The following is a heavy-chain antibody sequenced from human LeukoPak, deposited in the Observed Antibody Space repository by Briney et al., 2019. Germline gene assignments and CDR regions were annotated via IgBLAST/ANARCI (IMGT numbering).Heavy chain of an antibody. CDR2: ISSSSSTI. D-gene: IGHD4-11*01. CDR1: GFTFSSYS. Sequence: PGGSLRLSCAASGFTFSSYSMNWVRQAPGKGLEWVSYISSSSSTIYYADSVKGRFTISRDNAKNSLYLQMNSLRAEDTAVYYCARVEGNDYSRYWYFDLWGRGTLVTVSS. J-gene: IGHJ2*01. V-gene: IGHV3-48*01. CDR3: ARVEGNDYSRYWYFDL.